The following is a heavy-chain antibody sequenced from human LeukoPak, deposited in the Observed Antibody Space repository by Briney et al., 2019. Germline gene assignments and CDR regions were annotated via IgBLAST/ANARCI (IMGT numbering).Heavy chain of an antibody. J-gene: IGHJ4*02. D-gene: IGHD3-9*01. Sequence: SETLFLTCTVSGGSISSGDYYWSWIRQPPGKGLEWIGYIYYSGSTYYNPSLKSRVTISVDTSKNQFSLKLSSVTAADTAVYYCARESYYDILSPTSDFDYWGQGTLVTVSS. V-gene: IGHV4-30-4*01. CDR2: IYYSGST. CDR1: GGSISSGDYY. CDR3: ARESYYDILSPTSDFDY.